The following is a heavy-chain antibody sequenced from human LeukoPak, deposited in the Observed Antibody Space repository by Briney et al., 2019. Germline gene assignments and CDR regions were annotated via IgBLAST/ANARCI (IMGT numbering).Heavy chain of an antibody. J-gene: IGHJ4*02. Sequence: PGGSLRLSCAASGFTFNRLSMNWVRQAPGKGLEWVSALSGSGGVTYYADSVKGRFTISRDNSKNTLYLQMSSLGAEDTAVYYCAKTITYYYDSGSYYGFYYFDYWGQGTLVTVSS. CDR2: LSGSGGVT. V-gene: IGHV3-23*01. D-gene: IGHD3-10*01. CDR3: AKTITYYYDSGSYYGFYYFDY. CDR1: GFTFNRLS.